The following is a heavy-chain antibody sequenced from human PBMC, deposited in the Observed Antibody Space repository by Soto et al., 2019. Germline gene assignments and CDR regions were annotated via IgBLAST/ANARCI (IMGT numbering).Heavy chain of an antibody. CDR3: GYFYDYTNYDY. Sequence: GSLRLSCAVSGLTFKDYPMSWVRRAPGKGLEWVSAIGAAGVTRYYDDSVKGRFIISRDNSGGTLYLQMHSLRAEDTALYYCGYFYDYTNYDYRGQGTLVTVSS. V-gene: IGHV3-23*01. J-gene: IGHJ4*02. CDR2: IGAAGVTR. CDR1: GLTFKDYP. D-gene: IGHD3-22*01.